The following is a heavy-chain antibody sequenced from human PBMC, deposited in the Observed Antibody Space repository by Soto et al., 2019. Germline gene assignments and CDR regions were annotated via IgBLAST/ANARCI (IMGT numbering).Heavy chain of an antibody. CDR3: AHASGGNCWPHEAGDV. Sequence: ITLKESGPTLVKPTQTLTLTCSFSGFSLSADGVGVGWIRQPPGKALEWLALIYWDDDTRYRQSLKSGLTITYVSAKNPVARTMTNMDGVDTVTSYGAHASGGNCWPHEAGDVWCQGTVVSDCS. V-gene: IGHV2-5*02. D-gene: IGHD1-7*01. CDR2: IYWDDDT. CDR1: GFSLSADGVG. J-gene: IGHJ3*01.